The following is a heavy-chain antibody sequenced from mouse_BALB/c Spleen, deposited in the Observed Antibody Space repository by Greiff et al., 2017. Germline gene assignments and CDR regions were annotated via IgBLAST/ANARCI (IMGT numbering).Heavy chain of an antibody. CDR3: ARYIYGNYPYYAMDY. D-gene: IGHD2-1*01. CDR2: ISYNAST. CDR1: GYSITSDYA. V-gene: IGHV3-2*02. J-gene: IGHJ4*01. Sequence: EVKLQESGPGLVKPSQSLSLTCTVTGYSITSDYAWNWIRQFPGNKLEWMGYISYNASTSYNPSLKSRISITRDTSKNQFFLQLNSVTTEDTATYYCARYIYGNYPYYAMDYWGQGTSVTVSS.